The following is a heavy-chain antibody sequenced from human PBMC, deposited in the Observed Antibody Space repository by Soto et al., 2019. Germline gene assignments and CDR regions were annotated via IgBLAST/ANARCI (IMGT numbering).Heavy chain of an antibody. CDR3: AKDVIANIGLVPAAINWFDP. D-gene: IGHD2-2*01. V-gene: IGHV3-30*18. CDR1: GFTFSSYG. J-gene: IGHJ5*02. CDR2: ISYDGSNK. Sequence: QVQLVESGGGVVQPGRSLRLSCAASGFTFSSYGMHWVGQAPGKGLEWVAVISYDGSNKYYADSVKGRFTISRDNSKNTLYRKMNSLRAEDTAVYYCAKDVIANIGLVPAAINWFDPWGQGTLVTVSS.